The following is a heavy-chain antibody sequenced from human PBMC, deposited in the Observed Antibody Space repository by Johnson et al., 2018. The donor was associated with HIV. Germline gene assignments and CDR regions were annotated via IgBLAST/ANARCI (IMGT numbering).Heavy chain of an antibody. CDR1: GFTFTSAW. D-gene: IGHD1-26*01. V-gene: IGHV3-15*01. CDR3: TTHQIWETFYAFDI. J-gene: IGHJ3*02. CDR2: IKSKTDGGTT. Sequence: VQLVESGGGLVQPGGSLRLSCVVSGFTFTSAWMSWVRQSPGKGLEWVGRIKSKTDGGTTDYAAPVKGRFTISRDDSKNTLYLQMNSLKTEDTAVYYCTTHQIWETFYAFDIWGQGTVVTVSS.